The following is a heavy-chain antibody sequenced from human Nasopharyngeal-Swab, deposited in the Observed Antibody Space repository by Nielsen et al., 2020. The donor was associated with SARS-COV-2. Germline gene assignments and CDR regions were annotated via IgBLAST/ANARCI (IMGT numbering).Heavy chain of an antibody. D-gene: IGHD3-3*01. V-gene: IGHV1-8*01. CDR1: GYTFTSYD. J-gene: IGHJ6*02. CDR3: ARGPTYYDFWSGYYRGGMDV. CDR2: MNPNSGNT. Sequence: ASVKVSCKASGYTFTSYDINWVRQATGQGLEWMGWMNPNSGNTGYAQKFQGRVTMTRNTSISTAYTELSSLRSEDTAVYYCARGPTYYDFWSGYYRGGMDVWGQGTTVTVSS.